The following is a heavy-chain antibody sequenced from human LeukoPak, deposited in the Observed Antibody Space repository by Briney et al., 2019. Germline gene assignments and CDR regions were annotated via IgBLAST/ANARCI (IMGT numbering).Heavy chain of an antibody. V-gene: IGHV1-69*13. J-gene: IGHJ6*02. CDR3: ARDYPKGRPHYYYGMDV. CDR1: GGTFISYA. CDR2: IIPIFGTA. Sequence: ASVKVSCKASGGTFISYAISWVRQAPGQGLEWMGGIIPIFGTANYAQKFQGRVTITADESTSTAYMELSSLRSEDTAVYYCARDYPKGRPHYYYGMDVWGQGTTVTVSS.